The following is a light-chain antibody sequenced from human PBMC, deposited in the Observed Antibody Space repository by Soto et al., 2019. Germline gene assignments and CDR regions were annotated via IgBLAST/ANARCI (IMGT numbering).Light chain of an antibody. J-gene: IGLJ1*01. CDR1: SSDIGGYNS. Sequence: QSVLTQSPSASGSPGQSVTISCTGTSSDIGGYNSASWYQQHPGKAPKVIIYDVTKRPSGVPDRFSGSKSGNTASLTVSALQAEDEADYYCSSYTDRKNLVFGTGTKLTVL. V-gene: IGLV2-8*01. CDR2: DVT. CDR3: SSYTDRKNLV.